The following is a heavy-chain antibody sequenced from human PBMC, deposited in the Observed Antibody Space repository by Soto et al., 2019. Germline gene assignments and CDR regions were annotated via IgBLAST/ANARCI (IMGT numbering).Heavy chain of an antibody. CDR1: GFTFSSYG. D-gene: IGHD3-22*01. V-gene: IGHV3-33*01. CDR3: ARALYDSSGYYPIGFDY. J-gene: IGHJ4*02. Sequence: QVQLVESGGGVVQPGRSLRLSCAASGFTFSSYGMHWVRQAPGKGLEWVAVIWYDGSNKYYADSVKGRFTISRDNSKNTLYLQMNSLRAEDTAVYYCARALYDSSGYYPIGFDYWGQGTLFTVSS. CDR2: IWYDGSNK.